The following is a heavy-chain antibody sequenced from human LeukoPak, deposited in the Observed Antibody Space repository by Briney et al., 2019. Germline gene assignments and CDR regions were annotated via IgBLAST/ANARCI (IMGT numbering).Heavy chain of an antibody. V-gene: IGHV1-24*01. J-gene: IGHJ4*02. CDR3: ARDTEPSYYYDAALLH. D-gene: IGHD3-3*01. CDR2: FDPEDGET. CDR1: GYTLTELS. Sequence: ASVKVSCKVSGYTLTELSMHWVRQAPGKGLEWMGGFDPEDGETIYAQKFQGRVTMTEDTSTDTAYMELSSLRSEDTAVYYCARDTEPSYYYDAALLHWGQGTLVTVSS.